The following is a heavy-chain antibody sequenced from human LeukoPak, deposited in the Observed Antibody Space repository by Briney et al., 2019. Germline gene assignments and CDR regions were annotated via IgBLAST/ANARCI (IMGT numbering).Heavy chain of an antibody. D-gene: IGHD4-4*01. CDR2: IYSGGST. Sequence: GGSLRLSCAASGFTVSSNYMSWVRQAPGKGLEWVSVIYSGGSTYYADSVKGRFTISRDNSKNTLYLQMNSLRAGDTAVYYCARDGPSTVTTSYYGMDVWGQGTTVTVSS. V-gene: IGHV3-66*01. J-gene: IGHJ6*02. CDR3: ARDGPSTVTTSYYGMDV. CDR1: GFTVSSNY.